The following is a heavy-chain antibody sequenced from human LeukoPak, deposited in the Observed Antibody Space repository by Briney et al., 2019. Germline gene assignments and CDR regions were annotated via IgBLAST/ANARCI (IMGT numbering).Heavy chain of an antibody. Sequence: SETLSLTCTVSGGSISSYYWSWIRQPPGKGLEWIGYIYYSGSTNYNPSLKSRVTISVDTSKNQFSLKLSSVTAADTAVYYCARARSSGPAAKGGWFDPWGQGTLVTVSS. CDR3: ARARSSGPAAKGGWFDP. D-gene: IGHD2-2*01. J-gene: IGHJ5*02. V-gene: IGHV4-59*12. CDR1: GGSISSYY. CDR2: IYYSGST.